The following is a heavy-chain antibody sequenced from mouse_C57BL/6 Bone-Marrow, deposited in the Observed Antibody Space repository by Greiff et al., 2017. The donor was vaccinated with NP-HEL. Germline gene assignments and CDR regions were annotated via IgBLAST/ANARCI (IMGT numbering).Heavy chain of an antibody. CDR3: ARDRGGNYGSSWFAY. J-gene: IGHJ3*01. CDR2: ISDGGSYT. CDR1: GFTFSSYA. V-gene: IGHV5-4*01. D-gene: IGHD1-1*01. Sequence: EVKVEESGGGLVKPGGSLKLSCAASGFTFSSYAMSWVRQTPEKRLEWVATISDGGSYTYYPDNVKGRFTISRDNAKNNLYLQMSHLKSEDTAMYYGARDRGGNYGSSWFAYWGQGTLVTVSA.